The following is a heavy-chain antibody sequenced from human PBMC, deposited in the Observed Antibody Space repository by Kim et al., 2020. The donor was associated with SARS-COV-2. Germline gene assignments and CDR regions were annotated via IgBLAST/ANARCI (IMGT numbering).Heavy chain of an antibody. D-gene: IGHD5-12*01. V-gene: IGHV5-10-1*01. Sequence: GESLKISCKGSGYSFTSYWISWVRQMPGKGLEWMGRIDPSDSYTNYSPSFQGHVTISADKSISTAYLQWSSLKASDTAMYYCARLSIVATPYYYYGMDVWGQGTTVTVSS. CDR1: GYSFTSYW. CDR2: IDPSDSYT. CDR3: ARLSIVATPYYYYGMDV. J-gene: IGHJ6*02.